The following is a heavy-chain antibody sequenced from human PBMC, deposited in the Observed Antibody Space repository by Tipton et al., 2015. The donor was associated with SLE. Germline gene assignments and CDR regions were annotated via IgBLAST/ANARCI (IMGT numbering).Heavy chain of an antibody. V-gene: IGHV3-30*04. CDR1: GLSFSSYA. Sequence: SLRLSCAASGLSFSSYAMNWVRQAPGKGLEWVALISYDGSNKYLADSVKGRFTISRDNSKNTLYLQMNSLRAEDTAVYYCAREFRYGGNWGQGTLVTVSS. CDR2: ISYDGSNK. CDR3: AREFRYGGN. J-gene: IGHJ4*02. D-gene: IGHD4-23*01.